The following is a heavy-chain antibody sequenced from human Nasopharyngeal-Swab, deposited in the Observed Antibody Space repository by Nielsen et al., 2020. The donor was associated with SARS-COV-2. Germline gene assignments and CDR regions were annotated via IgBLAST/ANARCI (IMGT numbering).Heavy chain of an antibody. J-gene: IGHJ4*02. CDR3: VRSSSWYYFDY. V-gene: IGHV4-39*01. Sequence: SATLSLTCTVSGASIADSTFYWGWIRQPPGKGLEWIGNISYNRNTYQNPSLKNPLTISVDKSKNQFSLQMSSVPAADTAVYYCVRSSSWYYFDYWAQGTQVTVSS. D-gene: IGHD6-13*01. CDR2: ISYNRNT. CDR1: GASIADSTFY.